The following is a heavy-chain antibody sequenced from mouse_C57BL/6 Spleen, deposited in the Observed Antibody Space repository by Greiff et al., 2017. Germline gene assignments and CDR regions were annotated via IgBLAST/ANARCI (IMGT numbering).Heavy chain of an antibody. CDR1: GYTFTDYY. V-gene: IGHV1-26*01. Sequence: EVQLQQSGPELVKPGASVKISCKASGYTFTDYYMNWVKQSHGKSLEWIGDINPNNGGTSYNQKFKGKATLTVDKSSSTAYMELRSLTSEDSAVYYCAYGSSYGYWGQGTTLTVSS. CDR2: INPNNGGT. J-gene: IGHJ2*01. D-gene: IGHD1-1*01. CDR3: AYGSSYGY.